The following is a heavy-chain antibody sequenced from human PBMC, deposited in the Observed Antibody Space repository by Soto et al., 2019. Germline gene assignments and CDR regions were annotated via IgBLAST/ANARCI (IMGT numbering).Heavy chain of an antibody. CDR1: GFRFSTYA. J-gene: IGHJ4*02. D-gene: IGHD5-12*01. CDR2: LFGGGDGI. Sequence: GGSLRLSCAASGFRFSTYAMSWVRQAPGKGLEWVSGLFGGGDGIAYADSVKGRFTISRDNSKNTLYLQMNSLRAEDTAVYYCAKDEYSGYDWIDYWGQGTLVTVSS. V-gene: IGHV3-23*01. CDR3: AKDEYSGYDWIDY.